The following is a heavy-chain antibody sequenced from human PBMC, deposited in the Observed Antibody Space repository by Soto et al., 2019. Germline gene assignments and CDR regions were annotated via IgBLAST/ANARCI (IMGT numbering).Heavy chain of an antibody. CDR2: IKQDGSEK. CDR1: GFTFSSYW. V-gene: IGHV3-7*01. Sequence: GGSLRLSCAASGFTFSSYWMSWVRQAPGKGLEWVANIKQDGSEKYYVDSVKGRFTISRDNAKNSLYLQMNSLRAEDTAVYYCALQAGLQSFYYMDVWGKGTTVTVSS. D-gene: IGHD4-4*01. CDR3: ALQAGLQSFYYMDV. J-gene: IGHJ6*03.